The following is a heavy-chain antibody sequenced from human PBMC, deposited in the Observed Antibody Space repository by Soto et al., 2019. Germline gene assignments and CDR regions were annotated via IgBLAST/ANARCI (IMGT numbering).Heavy chain of an antibody. CDR1: GYTLTKLS. CDR2: FDPEDGET. J-gene: IGHJ4*02. V-gene: IGHV1-24*01. CDR3: ATDNTMTSGVNFAN. Sequence: ASVKVSCKVSGYTLTKLSMHWVRQAPGKGLEWMGGFDPEDGETLYAQNFQGRVTMTEDTSTDTAYMELSDLRSEDTAVHYCATDNTMTSGVNFANWGQGTLVTVSS. D-gene: IGHD3-3*01.